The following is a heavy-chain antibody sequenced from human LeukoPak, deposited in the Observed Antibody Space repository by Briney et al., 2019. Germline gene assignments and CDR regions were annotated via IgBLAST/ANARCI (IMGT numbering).Heavy chain of an antibody. CDR3: ARAFQDIVVVPAAHDY. J-gene: IGHJ4*02. Sequence: ASVKVSCKASGYTFTGYYMHWVRQAPGQGLEWMGWINPNSGGTNYAQKFQGRVTMTRDTSISTAYMELSRLRSDDTAVYYCARAFQDIVVVPAAHDYWGQETLVTVSS. D-gene: IGHD2-2*01. CDR2: INPNSGGT. V-gene: IGHV1-2*02. CDR1: GYTFTGYY.